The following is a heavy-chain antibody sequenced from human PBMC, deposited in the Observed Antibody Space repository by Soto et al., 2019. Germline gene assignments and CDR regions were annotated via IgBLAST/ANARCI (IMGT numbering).Heavy chain of an antibody. Sequence: GGSLRLSCAASGFTFSNYWMHWVRQVPGRGLVWVSRINSDGSATTYADSVKGRFTISRDNAKNTLYLRMNSLRAEDTAVYFCTRDKKRDYYFDFWGLGALVTVSS. CDR1: GFTFSNYW. V-gene: IGHV3-74*01. CDR3: TRDKKRDYYFDF. CDR2: INSDGSAT. J-gene: IGHJ4*02. D-gene: IGHD6-25*01.